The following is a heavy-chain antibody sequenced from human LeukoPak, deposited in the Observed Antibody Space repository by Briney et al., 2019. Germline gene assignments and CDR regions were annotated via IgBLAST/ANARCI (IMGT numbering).Heavy chain of an antibody. Sequence: ASVKVSCKASGYTFTSYGISWVRQAPGQGLEWMGWISAYNGNTNYAQKLQGRVTMTTDTSTSTAYMELRSLRSDGTAVYYCARVYCSSTSCYRAYYYGMDVWGQGTTVTVSS. CDR3: ARVYCSSTSCYRAYYYGMDV. CDR1: GYTFTSYG. J-gene: IGHJ6*02. CDR2: ISAYNGNT. D-gene: IGHD2-2*02. V-gene: IGHV1-18*01.